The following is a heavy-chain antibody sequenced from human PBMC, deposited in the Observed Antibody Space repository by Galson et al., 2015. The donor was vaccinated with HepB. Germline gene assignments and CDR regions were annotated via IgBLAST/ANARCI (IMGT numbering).Heavy chain of an antibody. CDR1: GGTFSSYA. J-gene: IGHJ6*02. Sequence: SVKVSCKASGGTFSSYAISWVRQAPGQGLEWMGGTIPIFGTANYAQKFQGRVTITADESTSTAYMELSSLRSEDTAVYYCAKPRAMDCSSTSCPRGHYYYYGMDVWGQGTTVTVSS. V-gene: IGHV1-69*13. CDR2: TIPIFGTA. CDR3: AKPRAMDCSSTSCPRGHYYYYGMDV. D-gene: IGHD2-2*01.